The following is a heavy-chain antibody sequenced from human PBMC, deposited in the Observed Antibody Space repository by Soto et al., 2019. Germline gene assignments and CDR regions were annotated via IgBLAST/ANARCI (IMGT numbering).Heavy chain of an antibody. CDR1: GGTFSSYT. D-gene: IGHD1-26*01. CDR3: ARLRVGAIAPEDGY. Sequence: QVQLVQSGAEVKKPGSSVKVSCKASGGTFSSYTISWVRQAPGQGLEWMGRIIPILGIANYAQKFQGRVTITADKSTSTAYMELSSLRSEDTAVYYCARLRVGAIAPEDGYRGQGTLVTVSS. CDR2: IIPILGIA. V-gene: IGHV1-69*02. J-gene: IGHJ4*02.